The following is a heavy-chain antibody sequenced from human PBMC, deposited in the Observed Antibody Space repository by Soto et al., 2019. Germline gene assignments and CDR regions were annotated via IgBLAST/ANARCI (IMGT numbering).Heavy chain of an antibody. CDR3: AREEPGDYDNFYYGMDV. D-gene: IGHD4-17*01. CDR1: GFTFRSDG. CDR2: VWPDGSKK. Sequence: HVQVVESGGGVVQPGRSLRLSCATSGFTFRSDGMHWVRQAPGKGLEWVAFVWPDGSKKYYGDSVKGRFTISRDNSNNTLYLQMNSLRAEHTAIYYCAREEPGDYDNFYYGMDVWGQGTTVTVSS. J-gene: IGHJ6*02. V-gene: IGHV3-33*01.